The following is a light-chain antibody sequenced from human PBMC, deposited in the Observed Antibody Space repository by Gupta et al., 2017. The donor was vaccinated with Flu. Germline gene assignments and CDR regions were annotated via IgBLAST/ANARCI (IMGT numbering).Light chain of an antibody. CDR3: KSRDSSGDHLV. V-gene: IGLV3-19*01. CDR1: SIRRYF. CDR2: ARD. J-gene: IGLJ3*02. Sequence: SIRRYFATGYHQKPGQAPLRVMYARDNRPYRPSGIPDRFSGSNSGNTASLTITGAQAEDEADYYCKSRDSSGDHLVFGGGTKLTVL.